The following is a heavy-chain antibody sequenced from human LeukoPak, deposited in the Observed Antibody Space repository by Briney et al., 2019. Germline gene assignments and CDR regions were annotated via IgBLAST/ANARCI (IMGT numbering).Heavy chain of an antibody. V-gene: IGHV3-23*01. J-gene: IGHJ4*02. CDR1: GFTFSSYA. CDR3: AKDLPINYYDSSGYGY. CDR2: ISGSGGST. Sequence: GGSLRLSCTASGFTFSSYAMSWVRQAPGKGLEWVSAISGSGGSTYYADSVKGRFTISRDNSKNTLYLQMNSLRAEDTAIYYCAKDLPINYYDSSGYGYWGQGTLVTVSS. D-gene: IGHD3-22*01.